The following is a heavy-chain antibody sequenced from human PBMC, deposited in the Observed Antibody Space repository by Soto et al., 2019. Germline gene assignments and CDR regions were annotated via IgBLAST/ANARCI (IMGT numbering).Heavy chain of an antibody. CDR3: ARDLVAAAGYYYGMDV. V-gene: IGHV1-2*04. CDR2: INPNSGGT. D-gene: IGHD6-13*01. Sequence: ASVKVSCKASGYTFTGYYMHWVRQAPGQGLEWMGWINPNSGGTNYAQKFQGWVTMTRDTSISTAYMELSRLRSDDTAVYYCARDLVAAAGYYYGMDVWGQGTTVTV. J-gene: IGHJ6*02. CDR1: GYTFTGYY.